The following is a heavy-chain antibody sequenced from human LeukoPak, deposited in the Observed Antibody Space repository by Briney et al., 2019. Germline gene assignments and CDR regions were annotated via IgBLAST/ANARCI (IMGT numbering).Heavy chain of an antibody. CDR1: GYTFTSYG. Sequence: ASVKVSCKASGYTFTSYGISWVRQAPGQGLEWMGWISAYNGNTNYAQKLQGRVTMTTDTSTSTAYTELRSLRSDDTAVYYCATQVTVTPRGWFDPWGQGTLVTVSS. D-gene: IGHD4-17*01. CDR3: ATQVTVTPRGWFDP. CDR2: ISAYNGNT. J-gene: IGHJ5*02. V-gene: IGHV1-18*01.